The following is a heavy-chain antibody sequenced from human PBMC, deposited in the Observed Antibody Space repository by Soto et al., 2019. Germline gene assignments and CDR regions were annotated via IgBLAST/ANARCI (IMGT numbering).Heavy chain of an antibody. D-gene: IGHD3-3*01. CDR1: GGTFSSYA. Sequence: QMQLVQSGAEVKKPGSSVKVSCKTSGGTFSSYAISWVRQAPRQWLEWMGGIIPIFGTANYAQKFQGRVTITADESTSTAYMERSSLRSEDTAVYYCARDQRRITIFGVVKGGIHCFDPWGQGTLVTVSS. CDR2: IIPIFGTA. J-gene: IGHJ5*02. V-gene: IGHV1-69*01. CDR3: ARDQRRITIFGVVKGGIHCFDP.